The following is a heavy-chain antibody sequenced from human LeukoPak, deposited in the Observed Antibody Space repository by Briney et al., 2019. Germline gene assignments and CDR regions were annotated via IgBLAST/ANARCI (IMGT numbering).Heavy chain of an antibody. CDR2: INPSGGST. CDR3: ARDRSGVVVTAILSWFDP. V-gene: IGHV1-46*01. D-gene: IGHD2-21*02. Sequence: VASVKVSCKASGYMFTSYYIHWVRQAPGQGLEWMGIINPSGGSTSYAQKFQGRVTMTRDMSTSTVYMELSSLRSEDTAVYYCARDRSGVVVTAILSWFDPWGQGTLVTVSS. CDR1: GYMFTSYY. J-gene: IGHJ5*02.